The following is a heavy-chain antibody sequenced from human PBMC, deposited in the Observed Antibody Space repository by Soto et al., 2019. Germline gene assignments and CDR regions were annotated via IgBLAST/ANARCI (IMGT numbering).Heavy chain of an antibody. CDR2: IIPILGIA. D-gene: IGHD4-17*01. CDR1: GGTFSSYA. Sequence: SVKVSCKASGGTFSSYAISWVRQAPGQGLEWMGGIIPILGIANYAQKFQGRVTITADKSTSTAYMELSSLRSEDTAVYYCARGVTVTSHYYYYMDVWGKGTTVTVSS. V-gene: IGHV1-69*10. J-gene: IGHJ6*03. CDR3: ARGVTVTSHYYYYMDV.